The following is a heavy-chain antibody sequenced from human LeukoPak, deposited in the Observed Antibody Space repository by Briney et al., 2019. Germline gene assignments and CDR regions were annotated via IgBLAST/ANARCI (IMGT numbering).Heavy chain of an antibody. Sequence: GGSLRLSRAASGFTFSSYAMSWVRQAPGKGLEWVSAISGSGGSTYYADSVKGRFTISRDNSKNTLYLQMNSLRAEDTAVYYCAKGEFGWYPRGLFDYWGQGTLVTVSS. V-gene: IGHV3-23*01. CDR2: ISGSGGST. CDR3: AKGEFGWYPRGLFDY. CDR1: GFTFSSYA. J-gene: IGHJ4*02. D-gene: IGHD6-19*01.